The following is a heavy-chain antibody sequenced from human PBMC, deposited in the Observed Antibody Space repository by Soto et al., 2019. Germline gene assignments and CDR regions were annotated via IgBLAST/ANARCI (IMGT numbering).Heavy chain of an antibody. J-gene: IGHJ6*03. V-gene: IGHV3-48*01. CDR3: ARQEVRGYDYYMDV. CDR1: GFTFSSYS. CDR2: ISSSSSTI. Sequence: EVQLVESGGGLVQPGGSLRLSCAASGFTFSSYSMNWVRQAPGKGLEWVSYISSSSSTIYYADSVKGRFTISRDNAKNSLYLQMNGLRAEDRAVYYCARQEVRGYDYYMDVWGKGTTVTVSS.